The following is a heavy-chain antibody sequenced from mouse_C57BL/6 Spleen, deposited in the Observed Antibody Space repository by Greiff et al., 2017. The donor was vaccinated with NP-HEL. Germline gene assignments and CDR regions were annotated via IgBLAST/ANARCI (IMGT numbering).Heavy chain of an antibody. D-gene: IGHD1-1*01. CDR2: LYPGSGNT. CDR1: GYTFPDYY. Sequence: VQLQQSGPELVKPGASVKISCKASGYTFPDYYINWVKQRPGQGLEWIGWLYPGSGNTKSNEKFKGKATLTVDPSSSTSYRQLSSLTSEDSAVYFCARSGYYGSSSSYAMDYWGQGTSVTVSS. CDR3: ARSGYYGSSSSYAMDY. V-gene: IGHV1-84*01. J-gene: IGHJ4*01.